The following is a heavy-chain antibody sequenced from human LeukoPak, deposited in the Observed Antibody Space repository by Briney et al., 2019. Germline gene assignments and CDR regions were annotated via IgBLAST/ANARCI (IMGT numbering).Heavy chain of an antibody. J-gene: IGHJ4*02. CDR3: ATSVYTGGVFDY. CDR1: GGTFSSYA. D-gene: IGHD2-8*02. CDR2: IIPISGTT. Sequence: ASVKVSCKTSGGTFSSYAISWVRQAPGQGLEWMGGIIPISGTTNNAHKFQGRVTITADESTSTACMELSSLRSEDTAVYYCATSVYTGGVFDYWGQGTLVTVSS. V-gene: IGHV1-69*13.